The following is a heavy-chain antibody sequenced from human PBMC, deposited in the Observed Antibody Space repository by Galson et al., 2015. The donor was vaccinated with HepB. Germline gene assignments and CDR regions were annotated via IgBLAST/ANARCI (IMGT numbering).Heavy chain of an antibody. V-gene: IGHV6-1*01. CDR2: TYYVSRWNT. Sequence: CAISGDSVSSNRTAWNWIRQSPSRGLEWLGRTYYVSRWNTEYPISVKSRISIKPDISKNQFSLRLNSVTPDDTAVYYCVRGLGTTGLKYWGLGTLVTVSS. J-gene: IGHJ4*02. CDR3: VRGLGTTGLKY. CDR1: GDSVSSNRTA. D-gene: IGHD1-7*01.